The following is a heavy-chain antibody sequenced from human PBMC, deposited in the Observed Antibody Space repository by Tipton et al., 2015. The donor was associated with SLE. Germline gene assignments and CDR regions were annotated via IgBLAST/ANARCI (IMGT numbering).Heavy chain of an antibody. J-gene: IGHJ6*04. CDR2: IKQDGSEK. Sequence: SLRLSCAASGFTFSSYWMSWVRQAPGKGLEWVANIKQDGSEKYYVDSVKGRFTISRDNSKNTVYLEVNSLTVEDTAVYYCAKDAGTGVEWGLLQNIGVWGKGTTVTVSS. CDR1: GFTFSSYW. D-gene: IGHD1-1*01. V-gene: IGHV3-7*01. CDR3: AKDAGTGVEWGLLQNIGV.